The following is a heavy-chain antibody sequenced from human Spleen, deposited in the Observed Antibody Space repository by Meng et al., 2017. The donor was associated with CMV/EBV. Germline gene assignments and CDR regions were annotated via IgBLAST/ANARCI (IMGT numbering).Heavy chain of an antibody. Sequence: GESLKISCEASGFTFSTYAMHWVRQAPGRGLEWVAVISYDGSDKYYADSVKGRFTISRDTSKITLYLQMNSLRAEDTAVYYCARMTTVTRDAFDIWGQGTMVTVSS. CDR3: ARMTTVTRDAFDI. CDR2: ISYDGSDK. D-gene: IGHD4-11*01. CDR1: GFTFSTYA. J-gene: IGHJ3*02. V-gene: IGHV3-30*04.